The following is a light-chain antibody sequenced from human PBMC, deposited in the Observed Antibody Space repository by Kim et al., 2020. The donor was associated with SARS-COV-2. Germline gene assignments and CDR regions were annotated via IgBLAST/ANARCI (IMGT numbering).Light chain of an antibody. Sequence: EIVMTQSPATLSVSPGERATLSCRASQSVSSNLAWYQQKPGQAPMLLIYGASTRATGIPARFSGSGSGTEFTLTISSLQSEDFAVYYCQQYNNWVTFGQGTKVDIK. V-gene: IGKV3-15*01. CDR2: GAS. CDR3: QQYNNWVT. J-gene: IGKJ2*01. CDR1: QSVSSN.